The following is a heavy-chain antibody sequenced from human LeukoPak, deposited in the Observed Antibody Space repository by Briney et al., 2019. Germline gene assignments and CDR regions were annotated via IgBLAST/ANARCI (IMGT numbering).Heavy chain of an antibody. V-gene: IGHV3-74*01. D-gene: IGHD2-2*01. CDR1: GFTFSSFW. Sequence: GGSLRLSCAASGFTFSSFWMDWVRQAPGKGLVWVSRINSDGSSTSYADSVKGRFTISRDNAKNTLYLQMNSLRAEDTAVYYCAREACSSTSCFLVPWGQGTLVTVSS. CDR3: AREACSSTSCFLVP. J-gene: IGHJ5*02. CDR2: INSDGSST.